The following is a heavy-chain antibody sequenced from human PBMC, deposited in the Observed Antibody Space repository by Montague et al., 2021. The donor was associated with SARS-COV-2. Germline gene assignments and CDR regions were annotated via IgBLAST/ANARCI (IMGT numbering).Heavy chain of an antibody. CDR3: ARDRFDFGAGRQGTIDF. Sequence: SETLSLTCSVSGDSITNHYWPWIRQPAGKGLEWIGRMHFTGKTNFSPLFSSRLTMSADTSKNQFSLKLTSVTAADTAIYFCARDRFDFGAGRQGTIDFWGQGALVTVSS. V-gene: IGHV4-4*07. J-gene: IGHJ4*02. CDR2: MHFTGKT. D-gene: IGHD3-10*01. CDR1: GDSITNHY.